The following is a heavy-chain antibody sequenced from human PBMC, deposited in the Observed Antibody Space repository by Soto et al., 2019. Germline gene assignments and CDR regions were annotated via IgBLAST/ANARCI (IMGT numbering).Heavy chain of an antibody. CDR3: AREEDYVWGSYRYMGSYAFDI. J-gene: IGHJ3*02. Sequence: QVQLQESGPGLVKPSQTLSLTCTVSGGSISSGGYHWNWIRQHPGKGLEWIGYIHHSGSTYYNPSLKSRVTISVDTSKNQFSLNLSSVTAADTAVYYCAREEDYVWGSYRYMGSYAFDIWGQGTMVTVSS. V-gene: IGHV4-31*03. CDR2: IHHSGST. D-gene: IGHD3-16*02. CDR1: GGSISSGGYH.